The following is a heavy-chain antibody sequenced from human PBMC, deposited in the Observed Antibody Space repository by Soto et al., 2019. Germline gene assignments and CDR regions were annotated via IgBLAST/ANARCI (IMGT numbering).Heavy chain of an antibody. Sequence: EVQLVESGGGLVKPGGSLRLSCAASGFTFSSYSMNWVRQAPGKGLEWVSSISSSSSYIYYADSVKGRFTISRDNAKNSLYLQMNSLRAEDTAVYYCAREVDYFYGMDVWGQGTTVTVSS. V-gene: IGHV3-21*01. CDR3: AREVDYFYGMDV. CDR2: ISSSSSYI. CDR1: GFTFSSYS. D-gene: IGHD5-12*01. J-gene: IGHJ6*02.